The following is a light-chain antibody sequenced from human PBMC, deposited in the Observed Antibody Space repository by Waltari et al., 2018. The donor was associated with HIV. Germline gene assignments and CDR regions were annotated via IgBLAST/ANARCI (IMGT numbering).Light chain of an antibody. V-gene: IGKV3-15*01. CDR1: QSVTTN. Sequence: ELVITQSPDTLSVSPGERATLSCRASQSVTTNLAWYQQKPGQAPRLLFYGSSTRATGLPDRFSGSGSGTEFTLTISSLQSEDSAVYYCQQYNHWPWTFGQGTTVEIK. J-gene: IGKJ1*01. CDR3: QQYNHWPWT. CDR2: GSS.